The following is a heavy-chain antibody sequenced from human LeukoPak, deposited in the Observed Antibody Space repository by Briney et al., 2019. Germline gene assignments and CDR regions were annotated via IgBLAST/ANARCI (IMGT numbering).Heavy chain of an antibody. CDR3: AKSNGYGLIDI. J-gene: IGHJ3*02. CDR2: IWHTGST. V-gene: IGHV4-38-2*02. CDR1: GYSLSSAYY. D-gene: IGHD3-22*01. Sequence: SETLSLTCTVSGYSLSSAYYWGWIRQPPGKGLEWIGNIWHTGSTSYNPSLESRLTISLDTSENQFSLRLTSVTAADTAVYYCAKSNGYGLIDIWGQGTMVTVSS.